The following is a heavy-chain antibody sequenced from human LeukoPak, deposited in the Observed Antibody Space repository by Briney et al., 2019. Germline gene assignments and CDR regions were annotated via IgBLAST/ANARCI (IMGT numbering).Heavy chain of an antibody. Sequence: SQTLSLTCTVSGGSISSGGYYWSWIRQHPGKGLEWIGYIYYSGSTYYNPSLKSRVTISVDTSKNQFSLKLSSVTAADTAVYYCASSIPPRRPRIKGAAGTRWFDPWGQGTLVTVSS. V-gene: IGHV4-31*03. D-gene: IGHD6-13*01. CDR2: IYYSGST. J-gene: IGHJ5*02. CDR1: GGSISSGGYY. CDR3: ASSIPPRRPRIKGAAGTRWFDP.